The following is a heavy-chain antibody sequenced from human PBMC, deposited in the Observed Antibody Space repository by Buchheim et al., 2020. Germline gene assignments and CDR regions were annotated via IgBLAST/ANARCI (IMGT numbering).Heavy chain of an antibody. D-gene: IGHD3-22*01. CDR2: IKSRTDGGRI. V-gene: IGHV3-15*07. CDR1: GFTFTNAW. J-gene: IGHJ4*02. CDR3: TTGDYGSSGYLMDKDY. Sequence: EVQLVESGGGLVKPGGSLRISCAASGFTFTNAWMNWVRQVPGKGLEWVGRIKSRTDGGRIDYAAPVKGRFTVPRDDSINTLYLQMNNLKIEDTAVYYCTTGDYGSSGYLMDKDYWGQGTL.